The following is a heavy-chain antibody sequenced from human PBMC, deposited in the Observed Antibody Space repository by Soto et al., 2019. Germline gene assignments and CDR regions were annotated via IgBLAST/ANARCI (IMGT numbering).Heavy chain of an antibody. CDR3: ARGGPLDGLPHYYYGMDV. CDR1: GFTFSSYD. Sequence: EVQLVESGGGLVQPGGSLRLSCAASGFTFSSYDMHWVRQATGKGLEWVSAIGTAGDTYYPGSVKGRFTISRENAKNSLYLQMNSLRAGDTAVYYCARGGPLDGLPHYYYGMDVWGQGTTVTVSS. J-gene: IGHJ6*02. D-gene: IGHD3-3*01. CDR2: IGTAGDT. V-gene: IGHV3-13*04.